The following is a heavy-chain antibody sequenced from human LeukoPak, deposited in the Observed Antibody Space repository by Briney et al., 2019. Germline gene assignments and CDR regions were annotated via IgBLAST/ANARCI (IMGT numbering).Heavy chain of an antibody. D-gene: IGHD2-8*01. J-gene: IGHJ4*02. Sequence: ASVKVFCKASGYTFTDYYMHWVRQAPGQGLEWMGWINPNSGGTNYAQKFQGRVTMTRDKSISTAYMELYSLRSDDTAVYYCARDPPGVRYGRPIFDFWGQGTLVTVSS. CDR2: INPNSGGT. CDR3: ARDPPGVRYGRPIFDF. V-gene: IGHV1-2*02. CDR1: GYTFTDYY.